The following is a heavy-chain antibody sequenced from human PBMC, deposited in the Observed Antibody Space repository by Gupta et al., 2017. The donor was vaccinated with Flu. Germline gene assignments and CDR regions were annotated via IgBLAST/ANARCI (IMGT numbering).Heavy chain of an antibody. V-gene: IGHV3-33*01. D-gene: IGHD3-22*01. CDR1: GFTFSSYG. CDR3: ARDLDYYDSSGYYH. Sequence: QVQLVESGGGVVQPGRSLSISFDASGFTFSSYGRHLVRQAPGKGLEWVAVIWYDVSNKYYADSVKGRFTISRDNSKNTLYLQMNSLRAEDTAVYYCARDLDYYDSSGYYHWGQGTLVTVSS. CDR2: IWYDVSNK. J-gene: IGHJ4*02.